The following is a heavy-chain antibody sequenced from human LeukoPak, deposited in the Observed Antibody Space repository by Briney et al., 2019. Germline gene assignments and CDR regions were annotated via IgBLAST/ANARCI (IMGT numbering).Heavy chain of an antibody. Sequence: PSETLSLTCTVSGGSISSSSYYWGWIRQPPGKGLEWIGSIYYSGSTYYNPSLKSRVTISVDTSKNQFSLKLSSVTAADTAVYYCARRSQWRFFDYWGQGTLVTVSS. CDR2: IYYSGST. V-gene: IGHV4-39*01. CDR1: GGSISSSSYY. D-gene: IGHD2-15*01. J-gene: IGHJ4*02. CDR3: ARRSQWRFFDY.